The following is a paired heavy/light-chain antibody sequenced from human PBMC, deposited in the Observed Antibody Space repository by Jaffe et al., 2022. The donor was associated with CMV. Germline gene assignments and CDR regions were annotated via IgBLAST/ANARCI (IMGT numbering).Heavy chain of an antibody. D-gene: IGHD2-2*01. Sequence: QVQLVESGGGLVKPGGSLRLSCAASGFTFSDFYMNWIRQAPGKGLEWVAYISNTGSTIFYPDSVRGRFTISRDNAKNSLFLQMDSLRVEDTAVYYCARRTGSNRAFDYWGQGTLVTVSS. CDR3: ARRTGSNRAFDY. CDR1: GFTFSDFY. J-gene: IGHJ4*02. V-gene: IGHV3-11*01. CDR2: ISNTGSTI.
Light chain of an antibody. V-gene: IGKV3-20*01. CDR2: GTS. CDR1: QSVSSSY. Sequence: ENVLTQSPGTLSLSPGERATLSCRASQSVSSSYLAWYQQKPGQAPRLLIYGTSNRAPGIPDRFNGSGSGTDFTLTISGLEPEDFAVYYCQQYGSSSFTFGPGTKVDIK. J-gene: IGKJ3*01. CDR3: QQYGSSSFT.